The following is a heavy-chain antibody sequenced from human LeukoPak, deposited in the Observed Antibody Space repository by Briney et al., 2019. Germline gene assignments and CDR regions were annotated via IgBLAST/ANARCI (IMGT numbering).Heavy chain of an antibody. CDR1: GGSISSSSYY. D-gene: IGHD3-22*01. CDR2: IYYSGSA. J-gene: IGHJ3*01. CDR3: ARDPHYHDRSGSFV. Sequence: PSETLSLTCTVSGGSISSSSYYWRWIRQPPGKGLEWIGYIYYSGSAYYNPSLKSRVTISVDTSKNQFSLKLSPVTAADTAVYYCARDPHYHDRSGSFVWGQGTMVTVSS. V-gene: IGHV4-30-4*08.